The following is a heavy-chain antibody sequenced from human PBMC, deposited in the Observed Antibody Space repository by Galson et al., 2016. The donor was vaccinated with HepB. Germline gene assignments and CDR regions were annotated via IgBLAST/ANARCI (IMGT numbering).Heavy chain of an antibody. D-gene: IGHD3-16*01. Sequence: SETLSLTCAVSGGSITSSNWWSWVRQSPGKGLEWIGEIYHSGNTNYNPSLKSRVTMLVDKSKNQFSLKLSSVTAADTAFYYCAISRIRGGRFDYWGQGTLVTVSS. CDR3: AISRIRGGRFDY. CDR1: GGSITSSNW. J-gene: IGHJ4*02. V-gene: IGHV4-4*02. CDR2: IYHSGNT.